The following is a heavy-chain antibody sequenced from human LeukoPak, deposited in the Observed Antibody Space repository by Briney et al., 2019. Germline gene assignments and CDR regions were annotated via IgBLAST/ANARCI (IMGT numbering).Heavy chain of an antibody. CDR2: INYSGST. J-gene: IGHJ4*02. CDR3: ARVTDWNDLDY. Sequence: SETLSLTCTVSGGSISSYYWSWIRQPPGKGLEWIGYINYSGSTNYNPSLKSRVTISVDTSKNQLSLILTSVTAADTAVYYCARVTDWNDLDYWGQGTLVTVSS. CDR1: GGSISSYY. V-gene: IGHV4-59*01. D-gene: IGHD1-1*01.